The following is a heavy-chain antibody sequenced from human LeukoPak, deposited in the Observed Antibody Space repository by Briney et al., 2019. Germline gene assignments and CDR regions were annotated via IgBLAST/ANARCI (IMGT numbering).Heavy chain of an antibody. J-gene: IGHJ6*03. D-gene: IGHD3-10*01. CDR2: MNPNGGNT. CDR3: ARAIYYYRSGSYYIGPPYYYYYMGV. Sequence: WASVEVSCKASGYTFTSYDINWVRQATGQGLEWMGWMNPNGGNTGYAQKFQGRVTITRNTSISTAYMELSSLRSEDTAVYYCARAIYYYRSGSYYIGPPYYYYYMGVWGKGTTVTVSS. V-gene: IGHV1-8*03. CDR1: GYTFTSYD.